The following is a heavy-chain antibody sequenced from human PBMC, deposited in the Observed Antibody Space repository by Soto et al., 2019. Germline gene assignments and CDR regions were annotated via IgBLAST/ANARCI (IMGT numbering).Heavy chain of an antibody. D-gene: IGHD3-3*01. V-gene: IGHV5-51*01. Sequence: GESRKISCKGSGYNFAGYWIAWVRQMPGKGLELMGIIYPSDSDTRYRPSFQGQVTISADKSISSAYLQWSSLRASDTAMYYCARGGVSTRTFDYWRQGTPVTVSS. CDR2: IYPSDSDT. CDR1: GYNFAGYW. J-gene: IGHJ4*02. CDR3: ARGGVSTRTFDY.